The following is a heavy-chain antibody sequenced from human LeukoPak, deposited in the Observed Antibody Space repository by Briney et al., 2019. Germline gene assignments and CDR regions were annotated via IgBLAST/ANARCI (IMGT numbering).Heavy chain of an antibody. D-gene: IGHD1-26*01. J-gene: IGHJ4*02. CDR2: ISSSGSTI. V-gene: IGHV3-48*03. Sequence: GGSLRLSCAASGFTFSSYEMNWVRQAPGKGLEWVPYISSSGSTIYYADSVKGRFTISRDNAKNSLYLQMNSLRAEDTAVYYCARIGGATTGGFDYWGQGTLVTVSS. CDR1: GFTFSSYE. CDR3: ARIGGATTGGFDY.